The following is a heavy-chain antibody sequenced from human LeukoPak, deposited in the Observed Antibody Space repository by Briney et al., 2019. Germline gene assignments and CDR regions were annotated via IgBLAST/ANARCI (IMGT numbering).Heavy chain of an antibody. CDR2: ISSYNGNT. CDR1: GYTFTSYG. J-gene: IGHJ4*02. D-gene: IGHD3-10*01. V-gene: IGHV1-18*01. CDR3: ARHTLYGSGSYYVYYFDY. Sequence: ASVKVSCKASGYTFTSYGTSWVRQAPGQGLGWMGWISSYNGNTNYAQKLQGRVTMTTDTSTSAAYMELRSLRSDDTAVYYCARHTLYGSGSYYVYYFDYWGQGTLVTVSS.